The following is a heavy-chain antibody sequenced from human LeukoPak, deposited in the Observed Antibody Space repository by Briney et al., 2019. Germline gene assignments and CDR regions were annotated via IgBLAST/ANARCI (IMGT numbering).Heavy chain of an antibody. J-gene: IGHJ3*01. CDR2: ISNDGGGT. V-gene: IGHV3-23*01. Sequence: PGGSLRLSCAASGFIFNNYGLIWVRQAPGKGLEWVSAISNDGGGTTYADFVNGRFTISRDNSKNTLFLQMNSLRAEDTAVYFCARRPRDSSGYYLGAFHDWGQGTTVTVSS. CDR1: GFIFNNYG. D-gene: IGHD3-22*01. CDR3: ARRPRDSSGYYLGAFHD.